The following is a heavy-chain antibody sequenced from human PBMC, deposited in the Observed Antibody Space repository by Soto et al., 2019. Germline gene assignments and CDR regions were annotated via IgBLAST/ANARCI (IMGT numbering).Heavy chain of an antibody. Sequence: SETLSLTCSVSGDAISNYYWSWLRQPPGKGLEWIGYIYYSGNTYSNPSLKSRVTISVDTSKNQFSLKLTSVTAADTAVYYCVRVGTHHLGYFDSWGQGTLVTVSS. CDR2: IYYSGNT. CDR3: VRVGTHHLGYFDS. CDR1: GDAISNYY. D-gene: IGHD1-26*01. J-gene: IGHJ4*02. V-gene: IGHV4-59*01.